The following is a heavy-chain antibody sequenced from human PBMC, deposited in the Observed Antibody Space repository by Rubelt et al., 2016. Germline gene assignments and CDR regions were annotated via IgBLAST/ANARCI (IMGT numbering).Heavy chain of an antibody. CDR3: AGYFKGGGSWHAFDM. Sequence: QLQLQESGPGLVKPSETLSLTCTVSGGSITSTNYYWGWIHQPPGKGLAWIGSIYYSVNTYYNPPLKSRVSISIDTSKNQFSLKLSSVTAAGTAGDDCAGYFKGGGSWHAFDMWGQGTVVTVSS. CDR1: GGSITSTNYY. CDR2: IYYSVNT. V-gene: IGHV4-39*01. J-gene: IGHJ3*02. D-gene: IGHD6-13*01.